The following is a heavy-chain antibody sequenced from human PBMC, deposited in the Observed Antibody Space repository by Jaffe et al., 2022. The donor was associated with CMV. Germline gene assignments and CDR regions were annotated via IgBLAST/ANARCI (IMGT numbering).Heavy chain of an antibody. Sequence: QLQLQESGPGLVKPSETLSLTCTVSGGSISSSSYYWGWIRQPPGKGLEWIGSIYYSGSTYYNPSLKSRVTISVDTSKNQFSLKLSSVTAADTAVYYCARHHSDEMGYDPWGQGTLVTVSS. J-gene: IGHJ5*02. CDR3: ARHHSDEMGYDP. CDR1: GGSISSSSYY. V-gene: IGHV4-39*01. D-gene: IGHD1-26*01. CDR2: IYYSGST.